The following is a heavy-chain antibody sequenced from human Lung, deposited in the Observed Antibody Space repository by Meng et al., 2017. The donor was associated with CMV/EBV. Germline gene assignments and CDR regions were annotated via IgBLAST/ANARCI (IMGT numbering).Heavy chain of an antibody. Sequence: SETLSLTCTVSGYSISSGYYWGWVRQPPGKGLEWIGSINHSGSTYYNPSLKSRVTISVDTSKNQFSLKLSSVTAADTAVYYCARARFDYWGQGTLVTVSS. CDR2: INHSGST. CDR3: ARARFDY. CDR1: GYSISSGYY. J-gene: IGHJ4*02. V-gene: IGHV4-38-2*02.